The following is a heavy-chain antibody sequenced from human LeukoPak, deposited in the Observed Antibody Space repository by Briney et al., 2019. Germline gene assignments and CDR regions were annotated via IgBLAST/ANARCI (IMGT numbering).Heavy chain of an antibody. CDR2: IYYSEST. J-gene: IGHJ6*01. Sequence: SVPQTLTCTVSGGALRSYYWSWIRQPPGKGLEWIGYIYYSESTNCNPSVKSLVRISVVSYKNRLSLNLHSVTAPDTAVYYCAREYSSSSGRVMDVWGKGTTGTASS. CDR3: AREYSSSSGRVMDV. V-gene: IGHV4-59*01. D-gene: IGHD6-6*01. CDR1: GGALRSYY.